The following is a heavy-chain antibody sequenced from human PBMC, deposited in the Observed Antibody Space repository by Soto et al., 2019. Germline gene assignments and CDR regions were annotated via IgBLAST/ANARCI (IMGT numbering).Heavy chain of an antibody. CDR3: ARTTAAIHLNY. J-gene: IGHJ4*02. CDR1: GWSLSGNY. V-gene: IGHV4-34*01. D-gene: IGHD2-21*02. CDR2: THHSGST. Sequence: PSETLSLTCAFYGWSLSGNYWGLIRQPPGKGLEWIGETHHSGSTAYNPSLKSRVTISVDTSRNQFSLKLNSVTAADTAVYYCARTTAAIHLNYWSQGTLVTVSS.